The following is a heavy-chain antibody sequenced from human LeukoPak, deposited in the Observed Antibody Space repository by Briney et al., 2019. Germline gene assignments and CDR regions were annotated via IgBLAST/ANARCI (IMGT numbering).Heavy chain of an antibody. V-gene: IGHV6-1*01. Sequence: SQTLSLTCASSGDSVSSNSAAWNWIRQSPSRGLEWLGRTYYRSKWYNDYAVSVKSRITINPDTSKNQFSLQLSSVTSEDTAVYYCARDVFSHYYYMDVWGKGTTVTVSS. CDR2: TYYRSKWYN. D-gene: IGHD3-9*01. CDR1: GDSVSSNSAA. CDR3: ARDVFSHYYYMDV. J-gene: IGHJ6*03.